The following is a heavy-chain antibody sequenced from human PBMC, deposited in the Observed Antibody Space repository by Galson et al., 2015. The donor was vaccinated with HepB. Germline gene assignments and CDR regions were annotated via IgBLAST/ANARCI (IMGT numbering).Heavy chain of an antibody. J-gene: IGHJ4*02. V-gene: IGHV1-3*01. CDR2: INAGNGNT. D-gene: IGHD2-21*01. CDR1: GYTFTRYP. CDR3: ARGDQPVDCYSDCVLKV. Sequence: SVKVSCKAAGYTFTRYPIHWVRQAPGQRLEWMGWINAGNGNTKYSQQPQGRVTITRDTSASTAYMEVSSLRSEDTAVYYCARGDQPVDCYSDCVLKVWGQGTQVTVSS.